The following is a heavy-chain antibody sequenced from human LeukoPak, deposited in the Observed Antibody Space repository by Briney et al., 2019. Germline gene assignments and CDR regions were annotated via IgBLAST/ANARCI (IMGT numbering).Heavy chain of an antibody. CDR3: ARESYYDSSGYLDY. CDR1: GFTFSTYR. J-gene: IGHJ4*02. CDR2: ISSSSSYI. D-gene: IGHD3-22*01. Sequence: NSGGSLRLSCAASGFTFSTYRMSWVRQAPGKGLEWVSSISSSSSYIYYADSVKGRFTISRDNAKNSLYLQMNSLRAEDTAVYYCARESYYDSSGYLDYWGQGTLVTVSS. V-gene: IGHV3-21*01.